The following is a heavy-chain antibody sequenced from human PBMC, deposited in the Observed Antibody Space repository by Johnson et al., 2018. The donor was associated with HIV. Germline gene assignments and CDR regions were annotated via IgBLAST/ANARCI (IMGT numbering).Heavy chain of an antibody. Sequence: VQLVESGGGVVRPGGSLRLSCAASGFTFDDYGISWVRQAPGKGLEWVAVISYDGSNKYYADSVKGRFTISRDNAKNSLYLQMNSLRAEDTALYYCARTLKWELGLPDWDSFDIWGQGTMVTVSA. CDR2: ISYDGSNK. CDR1: GFTFDDYG. J-gene: IGHJ3*02. D-gene: IGHD1-26*01. CDR3: ARTLKWELGLPDWDSFDI. V-gene: IGHV3-20*04.